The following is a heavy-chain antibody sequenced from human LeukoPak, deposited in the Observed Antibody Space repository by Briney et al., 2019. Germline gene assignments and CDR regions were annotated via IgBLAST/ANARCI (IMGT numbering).Heavy chain of an antibody. D-gene: IGHD2-15*01. CDR3: TRDPGSYCSDGSCSFDY. Sequence: ASVKVSCKASGYTFNDYYMHWVRQAPGQGLGWMGWISPKSENTNYAQKFQGRVTMTWDTSISTAYMDLSRLTSDDTAVYYCTRDPGSYCSDGSCSFDYWGQGALVTVSS. J-gene: IGHJ4*02. V-gene: IGHV1-2*02. CDR2: ISPKSENT. CDR1: GYTFNDYY.